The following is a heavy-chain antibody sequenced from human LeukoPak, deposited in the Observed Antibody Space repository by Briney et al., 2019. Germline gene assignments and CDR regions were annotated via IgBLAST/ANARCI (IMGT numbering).Heavy chain of an antibody. CDR1: GFTLSNYG. J-gene: IGHJ3*02. Sequence: GGSLRLSCAVSGFTLSNYGMHWVRQAPGKGPEWVAFIRHDGSNTNYADSVKGRFTISRDNSKNTLYLQINSLRGEDTAVYYCARASGPFDIWGQGTMVTVSS. D-gene: IGHD3-10*01. V-gene: IGHV3-30*02. CDR2: IRHDGSNT. CDR3: ARASGPFDI.